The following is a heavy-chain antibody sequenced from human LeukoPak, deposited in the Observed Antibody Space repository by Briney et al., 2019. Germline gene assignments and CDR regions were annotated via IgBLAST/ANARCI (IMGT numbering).Heavy chain of an antibody. J-gene: IGHJ4*02. D-gene: IGHD3-22*01. V-gene: IGHV3-7*01. CDR3: ARDANYYDSSGPGD. CDR1: GFTFSSYW. CDR2: IKQDGSEK. Sequence: HPGGSLRLSSAASGFTFSSYWTSWVRQAPGKGLEWVANIKQDGSEKYYVDSVKGRFTISRDNAKNSLYLQMNSLRAEDTAVYYCARDANYYDSSGPGDWGQGTLVTVSS.